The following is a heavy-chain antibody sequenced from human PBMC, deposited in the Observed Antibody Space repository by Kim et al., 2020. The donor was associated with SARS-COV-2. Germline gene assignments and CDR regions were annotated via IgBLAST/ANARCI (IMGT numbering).Heavy chain of an antibody. D-gene: IGHD6-13*01. J-gene: IGHJ4*02. Sequence: SETLSLTCTVSGGSISSYYWSWIRQPPGKGLEWIGYIYYSGSTNYNPSLKSRVTISVDTSKNQFSLKLSSVTAADTAVYYCVRGYSSSWYYWGQGTLVTV. V-gene: IGHV4-59*01. CDR3: VRGYSSSWYY. CDR1: GGSISSYY. CDR2: IYYSGST.